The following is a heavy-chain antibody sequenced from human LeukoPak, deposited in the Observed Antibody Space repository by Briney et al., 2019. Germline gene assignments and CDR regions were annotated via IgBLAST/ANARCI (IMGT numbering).Heavy chain of an antibody. CDR1: GGSISSSSYY. J-gene: IGHJ4*02. V-gene: IGHV4-39*07. D-gene: IGHD3-16*01. CDR3: ARGDNTIGWFDY. Sequence: SETLSLTCTVSGGSISSSSYYWGCFRQPPGKGLEWIGSIYYSGGTYFHPSLKSRVTISVDTSKNQFSLRLTSVTAADTAVYYCARGDNTIGWFDYWGQGTLVTVSS. CDR2: IYYSGGT.